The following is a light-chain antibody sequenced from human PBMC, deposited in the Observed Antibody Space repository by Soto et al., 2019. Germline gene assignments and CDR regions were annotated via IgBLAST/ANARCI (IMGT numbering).Light chain of an antibody. Sequence: IQLTQSPSSLSASVGDRVTITCRASQGISSYLAWYQQKPGKAPKLLIYGASTLQSGVPSRFSGSGSGTDFTLTISSLQHEDFETYFCQQLNSYHRTLGPGTKVDIK. J-gene: IGKJ3*01. V-gene: IGKV1-9*01. CDR1: QGISSY. CDR3: QQLNSYHRT. CDR2: GAS.